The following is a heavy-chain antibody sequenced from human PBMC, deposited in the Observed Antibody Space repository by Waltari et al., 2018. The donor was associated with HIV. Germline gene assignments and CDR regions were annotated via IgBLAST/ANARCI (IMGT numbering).Heavy chain of an antibody. J-gene: IGHJ4*01. CDR2: FDPEGDET. Sequence: QVVLIESGAEVKQPGGSVKVSCTVAGSSLTQLSMHWVRQAPGKGLEWMGGFDPEGDETIYAQKFQGRLSMTEDTSTDTAYMELRGLRSDDTAVYYCASNDRPVYFFDYWSHGTLVTVSS. CDR3: ASNDRPVYFFDY. D-gene: IGHD3-9*01. V-gene: IGHV1-24*01. CDR1: GSSLTQLS.